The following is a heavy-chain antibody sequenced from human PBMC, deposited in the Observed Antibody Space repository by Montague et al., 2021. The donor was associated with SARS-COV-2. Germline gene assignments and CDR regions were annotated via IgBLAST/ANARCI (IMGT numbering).Heavy chain of an antibody. V-gene: IGHV4-38-2*02. CDR3: ARGVVGPTVLFLEY. D-gene: IGHD1-26*01. CDR1: DYSVSSGYY. Sequence: SETLSLTCTVSDYSVSSGYYWGWIRQFPGKGLEWIGFKLHSGSTXXNPSLQSRVITSVGTSTNQVSLKLRSVSAADTAVYYCARGVVGPTVLFLEYWGQGILVAVSS. CDR2: KLHSGST. J-gene: IGHJ4*02.